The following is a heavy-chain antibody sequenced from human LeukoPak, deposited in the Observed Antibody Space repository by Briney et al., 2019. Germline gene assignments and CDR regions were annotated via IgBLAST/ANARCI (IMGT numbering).Heavy chain of an antibody. Sequence: GGSLRLSCAASGFAFSSYAMTWVRQAPGKGLEWVSHISGSGGIIYYTDSVKGRFTISRDNSKNTLYLQMNSLRAEDTAVYYCAKTTAGHSGGSYPGWPVDYWGQGTLVTVSS. CDR3: AKTTAGHSGGSYPGWPVDY. D-gene: IGHD1-26*01. CDR2: ISGSGGII. CDR1: GFAFSSYA. V-gene: IGHV3-23*01. J-gene: IGHJ4*02.